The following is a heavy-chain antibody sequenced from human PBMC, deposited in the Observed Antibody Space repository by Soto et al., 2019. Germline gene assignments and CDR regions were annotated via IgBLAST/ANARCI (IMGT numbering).Heavy chain of an antibody. CDR1: GGTFSSYA. CDR3: ARELEVDTAMVTGSYFDY. Sequence: QVQLVQSGAEVKKPGSSVKVSCKASGGTFSSYAISWVRQAPGQGLEWMGGIIPIFGTANYAQKFQGRVTITADKSTSTAHRELSSMRSEDTAVYYCARELEVDTAMVTGSYFDYWGQGTLVTVSS. V-gene: IGHV1-69*06. D-gene: IGHD5-18*01. CDR2: IIPIFGTA. J-gene: IGHJ4*02.